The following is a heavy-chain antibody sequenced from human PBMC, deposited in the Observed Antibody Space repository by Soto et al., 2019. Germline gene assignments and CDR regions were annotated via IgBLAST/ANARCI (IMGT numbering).Heavy chain of an antibody. D-gene: IGHD3-9*01. CDR2: IYPGDSDT. J-gene: IGHJ6*02. V-gene: IGHV5-51*01. CDR1: GYSFTSYW. Sequence: PGESLKISCKGSGYSFTSYWIGWVRQMPGKGLEWMGIIYPGDSDTRYSPSFQGQVTISADKSISTAYLQWSSLEASDTAMYYCAGRGPGYDILTGPREDYYYYGMDVWGQGTTVTVSS. CDR3: AGRGPGYDILTGPREDYYYYGMDV.